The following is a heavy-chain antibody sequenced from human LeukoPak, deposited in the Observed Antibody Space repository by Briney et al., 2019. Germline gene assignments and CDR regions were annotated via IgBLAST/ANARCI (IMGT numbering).Heavy chain of an antibody. CDR2: IIPIFGTA. CDR3: ARGSLSYYDSSGYYSHAFDI. Sequence: ASVKVSCTASGGTFSSYAISWVRQAPGQGLEWMGGIIPIFGTANYAQKFQGRVTITADESTSTAYMELSSLRSEDTAVYYCARGSLSYYDSSGYYSHAFDIWGQGTMVTVSS. CDR1: GGTFSSYA. V-gene: IGHV1-69*13. J-gene: IGHJ3*02. D-gene: IGHD3-22*01.